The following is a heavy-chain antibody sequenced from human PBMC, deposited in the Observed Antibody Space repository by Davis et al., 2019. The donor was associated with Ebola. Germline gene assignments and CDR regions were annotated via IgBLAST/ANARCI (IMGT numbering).Heavy chain of an antibody. J-gene: IGHJ6*02. CDR3: AREEYYYYYGMDV. CDR1: GFTFSSYW. Sequence: GESLKISCAASGFTFSSYWMSWVRQAPGKGLEWVANIKQDGSEKYYVDSVKGRFTISRDNSKNTLYLQMNSLRAEDTAVYYCAREEYYYYYGMDVWGQGTTVTVSS. CDR2: IKQDGSEK. V-gene: IGHV3-7*01.